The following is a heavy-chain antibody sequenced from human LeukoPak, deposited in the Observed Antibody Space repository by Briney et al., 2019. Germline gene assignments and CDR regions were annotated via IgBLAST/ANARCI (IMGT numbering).Heavy chain of an antibody. CDR2: INHSGST. CDR1: GGSISSGSYY. V-gene: IGHV4-39*07. D-gene: IGHD3-3*01. CDR3: ARRGLRFLEWSSRAFDI. Sequence: SETLSLTCTVSGGSISSGSYYWSWIRQPPGKGLEWIGEINHSGSTNYNPSLKSRVTISVDTSKNQFSLKLSSVTAADTAVYYCARRGLRFLEWSSRAFDIWGQGTMVTVSS. J-gene: IGHJ3*02.